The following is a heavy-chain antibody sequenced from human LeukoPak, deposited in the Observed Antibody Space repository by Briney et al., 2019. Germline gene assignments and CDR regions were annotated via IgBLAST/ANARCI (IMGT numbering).Heavy chain of an antibody. CDR2: INHSGST. J-gene: IGHJ4*02. CDR3: ARDPLGYDSSGY. CDR1: GGSFSGYY. Sequence: SETLSLTCAVYGGSFSGYYWSWIRQPPGKGLEWIGEINHSGSTNYNPSLKSRVTISVDTSKNQFSLKLSSVTAADTAVYYCARDPLGYDSSGYWSQGTLVTVSS. D-gene: IGHD3-22*01. V-gene: IGHV4-34*01.